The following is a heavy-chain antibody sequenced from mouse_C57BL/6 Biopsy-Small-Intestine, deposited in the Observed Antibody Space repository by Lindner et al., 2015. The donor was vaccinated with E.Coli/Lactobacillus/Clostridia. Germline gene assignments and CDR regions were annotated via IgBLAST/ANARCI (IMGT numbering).Heavy chain of an antibody. CDR2: INPGSGGT. D-gene: IGHD1-2*01. Sequence: VQLQESGAELVRPGTSVKVSCKASGYAFSNYLIEWVKQRPGQGLEWIGVINPGSGGTSYNEKFKGKATLTADKSSSTAYMQLSSLTSEDSAVYFCARWDYGPGNFDVWGTGTTVTVSS. CDR1: GYAFSNYL. J-gene: IGHJ1*03. V-gene: IGHV1-54*01. CDR3: ARWDYGPGNFDV.